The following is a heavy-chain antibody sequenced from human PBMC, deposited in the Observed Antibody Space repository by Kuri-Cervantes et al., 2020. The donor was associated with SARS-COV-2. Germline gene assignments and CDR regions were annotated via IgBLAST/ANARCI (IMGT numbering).Heavy chain of an antibody. CDR3: AGDAMIITLFGLENWVDA. V-gene: IGHV1-69*13. J-gene: IGHJ5*01. D-gene: IGHD3/OR15-3a*01. Sequence: SVKVSCKASGVNLSSYAIAWVRQAPGQGLEWLGRIIPIYGTTNYAQKVQGRVTITADESTNTAYMEMSSLRSEDTAIYYCAGDAMIITLFGLENWVDAWGQGTLVTVSS. CDR1: GVNLSSYA. CDR2: IIPIYGTT.